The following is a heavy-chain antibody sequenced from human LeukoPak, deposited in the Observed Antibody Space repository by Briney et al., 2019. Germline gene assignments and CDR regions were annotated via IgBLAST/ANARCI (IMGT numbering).Heavy chain of an antibody. Sequence: SETLSLTCTVSGASINTYYWSWIRQPPGKGLEWIGYIYYSGTTSYNPSLKTRVTISIDTSKNQFSLKLSSVTAADTAVYYCTRSLGVVIHGGMDVWGQGTTVTVSS. D-gene: IGHD3-3*01. J-gene: IGHJ6*02. V-gene: IGHV4-59*01. CDR3: TRSLGVVIHGGMDV. CDR2: IYYSGTT. CDR1: GASINTYY.